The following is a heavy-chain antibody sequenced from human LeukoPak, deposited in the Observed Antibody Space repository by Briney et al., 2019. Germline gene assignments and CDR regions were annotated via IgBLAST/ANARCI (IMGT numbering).Heavy chain of an antibody. J-gene: IGHJ4*02. V-gene: IGHV3-15*01. D-gene: IGHD3-22*01. Sequence: GGSLRLSCAASGVTFSNAWMSWVRQAPGKGLEWVGRIIRRTEDGTTDYAAPVIGSFTLSRDDSKNTLYLQMNSLKTEDTAVYYCTTIERYYDSSGYCSSPDYWGQGTLVTVSA. CDR2: IIRRTEDGTT. CDR1: GVTFSNAW. CDR3: TTIERYYDSSGYCSSPDY.